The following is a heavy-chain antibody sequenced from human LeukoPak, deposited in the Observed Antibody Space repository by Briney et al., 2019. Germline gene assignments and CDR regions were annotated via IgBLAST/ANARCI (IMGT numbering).Heavy chain of an antibody. Sequence: SETLSLTCTVSGGSIGSSTYYWVWIRQPPGKGLEWIGSIYYNGDTYYSPSLQSRVSISVATSKNQFSLKLSSVTAADTAVYYCARERLSYYYMDAWGEGTTVTVSS. CDR2: IYYNGDT. CDR1: GGSIGSSTYY. D-gene: IGHD1-1*01. CDR3: ARERLSYYYMDA. J-gene: IGHJ6*03. V-gene: IGHV4-39*07.